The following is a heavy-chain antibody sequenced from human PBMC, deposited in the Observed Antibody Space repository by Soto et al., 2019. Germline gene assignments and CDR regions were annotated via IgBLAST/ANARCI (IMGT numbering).Heavy chain of an antibody. V-gene: IGHV3-7*05. Sequence: EVQLVESGGGLVQPGGSLRLSCAASGFTFSSSWMSWVRQAPGKGPEWVANIKPDGGETYYVDSVKGRFTISRDNAKNSLYLEKNRLGVEDKAVDFCSRDREFRLDYLGQGTLVTVSS. CDR3: SRDREFRLDY. D-gene: IGHD2-21*01. J-gene: IGHJ4*02. CDR1: GFTFSSSW. CDR2: IKPDGGET.